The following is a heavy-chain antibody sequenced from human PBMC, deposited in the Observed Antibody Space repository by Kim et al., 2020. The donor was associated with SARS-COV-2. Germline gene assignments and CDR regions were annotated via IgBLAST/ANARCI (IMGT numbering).Heavy chain of an antibody. J-gene: IGHJ6*02. CDR2: IWFDGSHE. Sequence: GGSLRLSCAVSGFTFNNYGMHWVRQAPGKGSEWVALIWFDGSHENYVESVKGRFTISRDNSKNTLYLRMNSLRVDDTAVYYCAKGGVLYFRAQGMDVWGQGTTVTVSS. CDR3: AKGGVLYFRAQGMDV. V-gene: IGHV3-33*06. CDR1: GFTFNNYG. D-gene: IGHD2-8*01.